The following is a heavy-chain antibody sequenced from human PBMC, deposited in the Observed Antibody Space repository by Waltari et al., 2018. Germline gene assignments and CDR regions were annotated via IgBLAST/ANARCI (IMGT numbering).Heavy chain of an antibody. D-gene: IGHD3-16*01. V-gene: IGHV3-21*01. Sequence: EVHLVESGGGLVKPGGSLRLSCAASGFNFNRYTMSWVRQAPGKGLEWVSCIGSDNSYMYYGDSVKGRFTISRDNSKNSLYLQMNSLRVEDTAVYYCAREGGMEVTPDYWGQGTLVTVSS. CDR3: AREGGMEVTPDY. J-gene: IGHJ4*02. CDR1: GFNFNRYT. CDR2: IGSDNSYM.